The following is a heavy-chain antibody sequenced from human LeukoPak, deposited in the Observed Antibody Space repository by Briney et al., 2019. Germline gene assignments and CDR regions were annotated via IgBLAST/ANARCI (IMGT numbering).Heavy chain of an antibody. D-gene: IGHD2-2*02. V-gene: IGHV4-31*03. CDR1: GGSISSGGYY. J-gene: IGHJ3*02. CDR2: IYYSGST. CDR3: ATGYCSSTSCYSLFDAFDI. Sequence: SGTLSLTCTVSGGSISSGGYYWSWIRQHPGKGLEWIGYIYYSGSTYYNPSLKSRVTISVDTSKNQFSLKLSSVTAADTAVYYCATGYCSSTSCYSLFDAFDIWGQGTMVTVSS.